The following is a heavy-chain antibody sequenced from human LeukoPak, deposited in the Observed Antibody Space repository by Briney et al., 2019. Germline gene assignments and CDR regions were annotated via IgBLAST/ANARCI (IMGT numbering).Heavy chain of an antibody. CDR2: ISWDSSYT. V-gene: IGHV3-11*03. Sequence: GGSLRLSCAASGFTFSDHYMSWIRQAPGRGLEWVSYISWDSSYTSYADSVKGRFTVSRDNAQKSLYLQMDSLRAEDTAVYYCTKELGASGSSHMCYFDYWGQGILVTVS. CDR3: TKELGASGSSHMCYFDY. CDR1: GFTFSDHY. J-gene: IGHJ4*02. D-gene: IGHD3-10*01.